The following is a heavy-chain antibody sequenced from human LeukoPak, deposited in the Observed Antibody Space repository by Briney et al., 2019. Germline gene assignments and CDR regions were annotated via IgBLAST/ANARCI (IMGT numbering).Heavy chain of an antibody. Sequence: PSETLSLTCAVSGYSISSGYYWGWIRQPPGKGLEWIGSIYHSGSTYYNPSLKRRVTISVDTSKNHFSLKLSSVTAADTAVYYCARAYIVVVPAATGVADYWGQGTLVTVSS. CDR2: IYHSGST. V-gene: IGHV4-38-2*01. J-gene: IGHJ4*02. D-gene: IGHD2-2*01. CDR1: GYSISSGYY. CDR3: ARAYIVVVPAATGVADY.